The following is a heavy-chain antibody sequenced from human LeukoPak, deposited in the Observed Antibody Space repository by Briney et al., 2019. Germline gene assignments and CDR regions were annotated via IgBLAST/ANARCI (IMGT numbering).Heavy chain of an antibody. CDR2: IYTSWST. Sequence: SETLSLTCTVSGGSIRSYYWSWIGQPAGKGLEWIGRIYTSWSTNYNPSLKSRVTMSVDTSKNQSSLKLSSGTAADTAVYYCARVSGSSWYVPSYFDYWGQGTLVTVSS. D-gene: IGHD6-13*01. V-gene: IGHV4-4*07. CDR1: GGSIRSYY. J-gene: IGHJ4*02. CDR3: ARVSGSSWYVPSYFDY.